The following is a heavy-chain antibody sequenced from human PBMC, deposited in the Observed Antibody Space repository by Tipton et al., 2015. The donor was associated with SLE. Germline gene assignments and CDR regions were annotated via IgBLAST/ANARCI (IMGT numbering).Heavy chain of an antibody. CDR2: IKQDGSEK. J-gene: IGHJ4*02. CDR3: ARWDIVGTTTLDY. V-gene: IGHV3-7*01. CDR1: GFTFSSYW. D-gene: IGHD1-26*01. Sequence: SLRLSCAASGFTFSSYWMSWVRQAPGKGLEWVANIKQDGSEKYYVDSVKGRFTISRDNAKNSLYLQMNSLRAEDTAVYYCARWDIVGTTTLDYWGQGTLVTVSS.